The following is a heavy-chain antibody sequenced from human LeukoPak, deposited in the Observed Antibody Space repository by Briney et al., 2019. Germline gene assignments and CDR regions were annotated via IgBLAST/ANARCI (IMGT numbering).Heavy chain of an antibody. V-gene: IGHV1-18*01. CDR1: GGTFSSYA. CDR2: ISAYNGNT. D-gene: IGHD5-12*01. Sequence: ASVKVSCKASGGTFSSYAISWVRQAPGQGLEWMGWISAYNGNTNYAQKLQGRVTMTTDTSTSTAYMELRSLRSDDTAVYYCARDYAVATMTFDYWGQGTLVTVSS. J-gene: IGHJ4*02. CDR3: ARDYAVATMTFDY.